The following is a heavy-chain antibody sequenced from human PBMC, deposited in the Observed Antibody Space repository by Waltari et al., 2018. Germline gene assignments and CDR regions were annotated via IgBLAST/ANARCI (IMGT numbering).Heavy chain of an antibody. J-gene: IGHJ4*02. Sequence: EVQLVESGGGLVQPGGSLRRSCAASGFTFRNYAMNWVRRAPGKGLEWVSYISSSSSSIYYADSVKGRFTLSRDNAKNSLYLQMNSLRAEDTAVYYCARVLLERRGPFDYWGQGTLVAVSS. CDR3: ARVLLERRGPFDY. V-gene: IGHV3-48*01. D-gene: IGHD1-1*01. CDR1: GFTFRNYA. CDR2: ISSSSSSI.